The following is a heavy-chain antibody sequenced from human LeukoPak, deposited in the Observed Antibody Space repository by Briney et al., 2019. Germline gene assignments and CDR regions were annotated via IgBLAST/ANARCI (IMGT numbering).Heavy chain of an antibody. CDR2: IYYSGTT. V-gene: IGHV4-39*07. CDR3: ARDVPTGRFDY. CDR1: GGSISSGDYY. Sequence: SETLSLTCTVSGGSISSGDYYWSWIRQPPGKGLEWIGSIYYSGTTYYNPSLKSRVTISVDTSKNQFSLKLTSVTAADTAVYYCARDVPTGRFDYWGQGTLVTVSS. J-gene: IGHJ4*02.